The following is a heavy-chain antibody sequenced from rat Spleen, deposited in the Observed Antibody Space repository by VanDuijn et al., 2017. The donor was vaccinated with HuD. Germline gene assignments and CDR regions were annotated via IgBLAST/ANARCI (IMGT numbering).Heavy chain of an antibody. CDR1: GFTFSDYN. CDR2: ISYDGSST. V-gene: IGHV5-7*01. D-gene: IGHD1-9*01. Sequence: EVQLVESGGGLVQPGRSLKLSCAASGFTFSDYNMAWVRQAPKKGLEWVTTISYDGSSTYYRDSVKGRFTISRDNAKSTLYLQMDSLRSEDTATYYCARQNYGYTYGVMDAWGQGASVTVSS. J-gene: IGHJ4*01. CDR3: ARQNYGYTYGVMDA.